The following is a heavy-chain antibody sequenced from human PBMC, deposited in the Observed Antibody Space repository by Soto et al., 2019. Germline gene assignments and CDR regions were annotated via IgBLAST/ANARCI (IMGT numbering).Heavy chain of an antibody. CDR3: AKDPTPPFISSSPLGAFDI. D-gene: IGHD6-13*01. J-gene: IGHJ3*02. CDR2: ISYDGSNK. CDR1: GFTFSSYG. V-gene: IGHV3-30*18. Sequence: PGGSLRLSCAASGFTFSSYGMHWVRQAPGKGLEWVAVISYDGSNKYYADSVKGRFTISRDNSKNTLYLQMNSLRAEDTAVYYCAKDPTPPFISSSPLGAFDIWGQGTMVTVSS.